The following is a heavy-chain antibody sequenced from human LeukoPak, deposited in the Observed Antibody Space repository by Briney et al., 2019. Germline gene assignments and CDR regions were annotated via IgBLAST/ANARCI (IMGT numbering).Heavy chain of an antibody. CDR1: GLTFRSES. J-gene: IGHJ4*02. Sequence: GGSLRLSCAASGLTFRSESSNWVRQAPGRVLGCISSISSSSSYIYYADSLKGRFTISRDNAKNPLYLQMSSLRAEDTAVYYCAKDAAVAGPSDYWGQGTLVTVSS. CDR2: ISSSSSYI. D-gene: IGHD6-19*01. V-gene: IGHV3-21*01. CDR3: AKDAAVAGPSDY.